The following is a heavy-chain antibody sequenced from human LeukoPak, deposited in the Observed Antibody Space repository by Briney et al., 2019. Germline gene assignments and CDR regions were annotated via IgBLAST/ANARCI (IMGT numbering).Heavy chain of an antibody. CDR3: ARNLVLRFLEWPYFDY. J-gene: IGHJ4*02. CDR1: GGSFSGYY. CDR2: INHSGST. Sequence: SETLSLTCAVYGGSFSGYYWSWIRQPPGKGLEWIGEINHSGSTNYNPSLKSRVTISVDTSKNQFSLKLSSVTAADTAVYYCARNLVLRFLEWPYFDYWGQGTLVTVSS. V-gene: IGHV4-34*01. D-gene: IGHD3-3*01.